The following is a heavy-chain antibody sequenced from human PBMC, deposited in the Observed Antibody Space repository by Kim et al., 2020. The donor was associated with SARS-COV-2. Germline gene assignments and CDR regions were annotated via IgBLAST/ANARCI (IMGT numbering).Heavy chain of an antibody. D-gene: IGHD3-3*02. CDR3: ATGIFGVVTTDY. J-gene: IGHJ4*02. CDR1: GGTFSSYA. V-gene: IGHV1-69*13. CDR2: IIPIFGTA. Sequence: SVKVSCKASGGTFSSYAISWVRQAPGQGLEWMGGIIPIFGTANYAQKFQGRVTITADESTSTAYMELSSLRSEDTAVYYCATGIFGVVTTDYWGQGTLVTVSS.